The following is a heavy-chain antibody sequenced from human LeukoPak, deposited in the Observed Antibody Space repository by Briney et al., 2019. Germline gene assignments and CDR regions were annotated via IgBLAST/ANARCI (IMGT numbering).Heavy chain of an antibody. V-gene: IGHV1-69*05. J-gene: IGHJ3*02. CDR1: GGTFSSYA. D-gene: IGHD2-15*01. CDR2: IIPIFGTA. CDR3: ASTVVAAPDAFDI. Sequence: SVKVSCKASGGTFSSYAISWVRQAPGQGLEWMGRIIPIFGTANYAQKFQGRVTITTDESTSTAYVELSSLRSEDTAVYYCASTVVAAPDAFDIWGQGTMVTVSS.